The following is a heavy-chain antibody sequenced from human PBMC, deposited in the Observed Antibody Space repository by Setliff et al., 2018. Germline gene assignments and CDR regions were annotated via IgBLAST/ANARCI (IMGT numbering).Heavy chain of an antibody. V-gene: IGHV3-48*04. Sequence: GGSLRLSCAASGFTFSTYSMNWVRQAPGKGLEWVSYISSRSDIIYYADSVKGRFTISRDNAKNTLYLQMNSLRAEDTAVYYCASGLERGYWGQGTLVTVS. CDR2: ISSRSDII. CDR1: GFTFSTYS. CDR3: ASGLERGY. J-gene: IGHJ4*02. D-gene: IGHD1-1*01.